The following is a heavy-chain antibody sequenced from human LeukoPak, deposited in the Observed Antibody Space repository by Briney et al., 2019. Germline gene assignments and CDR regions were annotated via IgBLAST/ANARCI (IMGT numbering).Heavy chain of an antibody. CDR1: GFTFTSYA. V-gene: IGHV3-23*01. CDR2: ISGSGGST. D-gene: IGHD3-10*01. Sequence: GGSLRLSCAASGFTFTSYAMHWVRQAPGKGLEWVSAISGSGGSTYYADSVKGRFTISRDNSKNTLYLQMNSLRAEDTAVYYCARFGEAFDIWGQGTMVTVSS. CDR3: ARFGEAFDI. J-gene: IGHJ3*02.